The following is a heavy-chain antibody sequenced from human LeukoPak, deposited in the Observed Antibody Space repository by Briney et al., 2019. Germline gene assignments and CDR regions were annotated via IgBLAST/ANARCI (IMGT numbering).Heavy chain of an antibody. D-gene: IGHD6-19*01. CDR1: GYTFTGYY. J-gene: IGHJ5*02. Sequence: ASVRVSRKASGYTFTGYYIHWVRQAPGQGLEWVGWINPNSGGAKYAQKFQDRVTMTRDTSISTAYMGLSRLRSDDTAVYYCAKGRVVAGSKSLTYHWLDPWGQGTLVTVSS. CDR2: INPNSGGA. CDR3: AKGRVVAGSKSLTYHWLDP. V-gene: IGHV1-2*02.